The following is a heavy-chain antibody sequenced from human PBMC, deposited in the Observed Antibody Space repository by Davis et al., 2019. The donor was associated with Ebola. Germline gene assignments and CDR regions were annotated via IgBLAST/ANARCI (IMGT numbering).Heavy chain of an antibody. Sequence: MPSETLSLTCTVSGGSISSGGYYWSWIRQHPGKGLEWIGYIYYSGSTYYNPSLKSRVTISVDTSKNQFSLTLSSVTAADTAVYYCARDPSADYDFWSGKNYGMDVWGQGTTVTVSS. J-gene: IGHJ6*02. CDR1: GGSISSGGYY. CDR3: ARDPSADYDFWSGKNYGMDV. D-gene: IGHD3-3*01. CDR2: IYYSGST. V-gene: IGHV4-31*03.